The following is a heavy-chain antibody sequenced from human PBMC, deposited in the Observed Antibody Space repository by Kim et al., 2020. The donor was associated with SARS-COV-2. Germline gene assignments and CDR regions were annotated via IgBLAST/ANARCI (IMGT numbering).Heavy chain of an antibody. J-gene: IGHJ2*01. CDR1: GFTFSDYY. D-gene: IGHD4-17*01. CDR3: AREIINRYGPVNWYFDL. V-gene: IGHV3-11*06. Sequence: GGSLRLSCAASGFTFSDYYMSWIRQAPGKGLEWVSYISSSSSYTNYADSVKGRFTISRDNAKNSLYLQMNSLRAEDTAVYYCAREIINRYGPVNWYFDLWGRGTLVTVSS. CDR2: ISSSSSYT.